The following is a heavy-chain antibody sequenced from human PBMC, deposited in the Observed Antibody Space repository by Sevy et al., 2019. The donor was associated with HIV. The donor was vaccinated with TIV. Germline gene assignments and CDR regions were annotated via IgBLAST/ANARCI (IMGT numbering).Heavy chain of an antibody. CDR1: GFTFSSYW. J-gene: IGHJ4*02. CDR3: ASYTYDVYFDY. Sequence: GGSLRLSCAASGFTFSSYWMSWVRQAPGKGLEWVANIKQDGSEKYYVDSVKGRFTISRDNAKNSLYLQMNSLRAGDTAVYYCASYTYDVYFDYWGQGTLVTVSS. D-gene: IGHD3-16*01. V-gene: IGHV3-7*01. CDR2: IKQDGSEK.